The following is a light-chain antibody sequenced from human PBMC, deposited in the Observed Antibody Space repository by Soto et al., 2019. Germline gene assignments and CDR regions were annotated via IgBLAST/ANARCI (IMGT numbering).Light chain of an antibody. CDR1: GSNIGSDT. CDR3: AAWDDSLNGVV. Sequence: QSVLTHPPSASGTPGQRVTISCSGSGSNIGSDTVNWYQQLPGTAPKLLIYSINQRPSGVPDRFSGSKSGTSASLAISGLQSDDEADYYCAAWDDSLNGVVFGGGTQLTVL. CDR2: SIN. V-gene: IGLV1-44*01. J-gene: IGLJ2*01.